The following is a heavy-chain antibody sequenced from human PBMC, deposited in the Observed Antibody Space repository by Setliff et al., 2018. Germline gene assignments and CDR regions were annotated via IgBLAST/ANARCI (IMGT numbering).Heavy chain of an antibody. CDR1: GGSIGSYY. V-gene: IGHV4-59*01. J-gene: IGHJ4*02. Sequence: SETLSLTCTVSGGSIGSYYWSWIRQPPGKGLEWIGYIYYSGSTNYNPSLKSRVTISVDTSKNQFSLKLSSVTAADTAVYYCARGRSGDFDYWGQGTLVTVSS. CDR3: ARGRSGDFDY. D-gene: IGHD3-3*01. CDR2: IYYSGST.